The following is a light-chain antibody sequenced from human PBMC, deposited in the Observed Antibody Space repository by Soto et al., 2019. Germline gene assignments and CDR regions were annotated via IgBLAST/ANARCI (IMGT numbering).Light chain of an antibody. Sequence: QSVLTQPPSVSGTPGQRVTISCSGSSSNIGSNSVYWYQQFPGTTPKLLIYRNNQWPSGVPERFSGSKSGTSASLAISGLRSEDEADYYCATWDDRLSGHVVFGGGTKLTVL. V-gene: IGLV1-47*01. CDR2: RNN. CDR1: SSNIGSNS. J-gene: IGLJ2*01. CDR3: ATWDDRLSGHVV.